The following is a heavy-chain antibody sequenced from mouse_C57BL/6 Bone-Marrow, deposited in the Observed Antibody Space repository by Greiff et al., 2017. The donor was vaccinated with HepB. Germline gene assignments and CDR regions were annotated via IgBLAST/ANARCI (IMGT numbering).Heavy chain of an antibody. CDR3: ARRLGFAY. D-gene: IGHD4-1*01. CDR1: GYTFTSYW. CDR2: IDPSDSYT. Sequence: QVQLQQPGAELVKPGASVKLSCKASGYTFTSYWMQWVKQRPGQGLEWIREIDPSDSYTNYNQKFKGKATLTVDTSSSTAYMQLSSLTSEDSAVYYCARRLGFAYWGQGTLVTVSA. V-gene: IGHV1-50*01. J-gene: IGHJ3*01.